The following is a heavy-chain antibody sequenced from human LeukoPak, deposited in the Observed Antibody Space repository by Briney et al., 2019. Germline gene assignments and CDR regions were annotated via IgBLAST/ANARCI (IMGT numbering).Heavy chain of an antibody. CDR2: ISSSGSTI. J-gene: IGHJ4*02. Sequence: QPGGSLRLPCAASGFTFSSYEMNWVRQAPGKGPEWVSYISSSGSTIYYADSVKGRFTISRDNAKNSLYLQMNSLRAEDTAVYYCARGTHIVVVPAADFDYWGQGTLVTVSS. D-gene: IGHD2-2*01. CDR3: ARGTHIVVVPAADFDY. CDR1: GFTFSSYE. V-gene: IGHV3-48*03.